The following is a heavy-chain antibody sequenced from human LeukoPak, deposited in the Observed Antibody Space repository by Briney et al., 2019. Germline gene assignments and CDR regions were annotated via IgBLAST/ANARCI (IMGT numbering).Heavy chain of an antibody. CDR2: IYHSGST. J-gene: IGHJ6*03. Sequence: PSGTLSLTCAVSGGSINSGSYYCGWIRQPPGKGLEWIGSIYHSGSTYYNPSLKSRVTISVDTSKNQFSLKLSSVTAADTAVYYCARGVPPRSGWSQYYYYYYMDVWGKGTTVTVSS. V-gene: IGHV4-39*07. CDR3: ARGVPPRSGWSQYYYYYYMDV. CDR1: GGSINSGSYY. D-gene: IGHD6-19*01.